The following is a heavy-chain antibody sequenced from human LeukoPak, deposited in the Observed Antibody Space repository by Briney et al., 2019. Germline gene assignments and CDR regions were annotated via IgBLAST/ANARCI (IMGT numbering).Heavy chain of an antibody. D-gene: IGHD6-19*01. V-gene: IGHV4-34*01. CDR2: INHSGST. J-gene: IGHJ4*02. CDR1: GGSFSGYY. Sequence: MSSETLSLTCAVYGGSFSGYYWSWIRQPPGKGLEWIGEINHSGSTNYNPSLKSRVTISVDTSKNQFSLKLSSVTAADTAVYYCARGYSSGWYYFDYWGQGTLVTVSS. CDR3: ARGYSSGWYYFDY.